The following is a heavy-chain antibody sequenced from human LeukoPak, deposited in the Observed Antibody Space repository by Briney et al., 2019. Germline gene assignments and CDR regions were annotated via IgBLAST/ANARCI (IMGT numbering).Heavy chain of an antibody. CDR3: ARDPFRSSFDP. Sequence: PSETLSLTCSVSGGSISTHHWAWIRQPAGKGLEWIGRLHYSGTREYNPSLKSRVTISVDTSKNQFSLKMTSATAADTAVYFCARDPFRSSFDPWGQGILVTVSS. V-gene: IGHV4-4*07. J-gene: IGHJ5*02. CDR1: GGSISTHH. D-gene: IGHD3-3*01. CDR2: LHYSGTR.